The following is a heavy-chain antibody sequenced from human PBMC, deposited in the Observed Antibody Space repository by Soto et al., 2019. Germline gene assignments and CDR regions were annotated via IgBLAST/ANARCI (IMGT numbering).Heavy chain of an antibody. J-gene: IGHJ6*01. CDR2: IIPVFGTP. V-gene: IGHV1-69*12. CDR1: GGSLSNYG. CDR3: ATGDAPEIVVTTYCAMDV. Sequence: QVQLVQSGAEVKKPGSSVKVSCKASGGSLSNYGISWVRQAPGQGLEWMGAIIPVFGTPNYAQKFQDRVTVTADESTTTVYMWVRSLTSEDPAVYYCATGDAPEIVVTTYCAMDVWRQGPTVNVSS. D-gene: IGHD4-17*01.